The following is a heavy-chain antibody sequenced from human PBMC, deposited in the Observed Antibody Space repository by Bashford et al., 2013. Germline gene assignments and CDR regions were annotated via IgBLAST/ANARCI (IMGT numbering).Heavy chain of an antibody. J-gene: IGHJ6*02. Sequence: GESLKISCKGSGYSFTSYWISWVRQMPGKGLEWMGRIDPSDSYTNYSPSFQGHVTISADKSISTAYLQWSSLKASDTAMYYCARQGGLVDFWSGYYYYYYGMDVWGQGTTVTVSS. V-gene: IGHV5-10-1*01. CDR1: GYSFTSYW. CDR3: ARQGGLVDFWSGYYYYYYGMDV. D-gene: IGHD3-3*01. CDR2: IDPSDSYT.